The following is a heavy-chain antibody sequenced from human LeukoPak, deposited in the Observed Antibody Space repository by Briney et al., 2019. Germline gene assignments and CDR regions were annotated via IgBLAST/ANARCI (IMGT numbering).Heavy chain of an antibody. J-gene: IGHJ6*03. CDR1: GGSISSGSYY. D-gene: IGHD2-2*01. CDR3: ARGFYCSSTICPPYYYYMDV. Sequence: SETLSLTCTVSGGSISSGSYYWSWIRQPAGKGLEWIGRIYTSGSTNYNPSLKSRVTISVDTSKNQFSLKLSSVPAADTAVYYCARGFYCSSTICPPYYYYMDVWGKGTTVTVSS. CDR2: IYTSGST. V-gene: IGHV4-61*02.